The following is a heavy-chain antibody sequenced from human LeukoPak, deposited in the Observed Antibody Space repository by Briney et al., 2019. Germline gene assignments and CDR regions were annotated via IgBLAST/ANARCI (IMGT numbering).Heavy chain of an antibody. V-gene: IGHV4-39*01. CDR2: IYYSGST. Sequence: SETLSLTCTVSGGSISSSSYYWGWIRQPPGKGLEWIGSIYYSGSTYHNPSLKSRVTISVDTSKNQFSLKLSSVTAADTAVYYCAIYCGGDCYHYYWGQGTLVTVSS. CDR1: GGSISSSSYY. D-gene: IGHD2-21*02. J-gene: IGHJ4*02. CDR3: AIYCGGDCYHYY.